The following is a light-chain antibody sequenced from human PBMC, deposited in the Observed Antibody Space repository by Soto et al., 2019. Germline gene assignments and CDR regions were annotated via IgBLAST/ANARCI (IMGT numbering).Light chain of an antibody. CDR2: EVS. Sequence: QSVLTQPASVSGSPGQSITISCTGTSSDVGAYNYVSRYQQHPGKAPKFIIYEVSNRPSGVSNRFSGSKSGNTASLTISGLQAEDEADYYCISYTTSSTYVFGSGTKLTVL. V-gene: IGLV2-14*01. J-gene: IGLJ1*01. CDR3: ISYTTSSTYV. CDR1: SSDVGAYNY.